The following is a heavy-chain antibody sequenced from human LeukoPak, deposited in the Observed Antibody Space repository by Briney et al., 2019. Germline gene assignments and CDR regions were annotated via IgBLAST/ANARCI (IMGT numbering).Heavy chain of an antibody. CDR1: GFTFSSYS. V-gene: IGHV3-21*01. Sequence: GGSLRLSCAASGFTFSSYSMNWVRQAPGKGLEWVSSISSSSNFIYYADSVKGRFTISRDNAKNSLYLHMNSLRAEDRAVYYCARAISDYDASDIWGQGTMVTVSS. CDR2: ISSSSNFI. D-gene: IGHD4-17*01. CDR3: ARAISDYDASDI. J-gene: IGHJ3*02.